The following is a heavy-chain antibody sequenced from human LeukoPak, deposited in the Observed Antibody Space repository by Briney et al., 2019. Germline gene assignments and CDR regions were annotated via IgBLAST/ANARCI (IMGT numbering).Heavy chain of an antibody. Sequence: GGSLRLSCAASGFTFSSYWMSWVRQAPGKGLEWVANIKQDGSEKYYVDSVKGRFTISRDNAKKSLYLQMNSLRAEDTAVYYCARDRHYDILTGYYPWGQGTLVTVSS. D-gene: IGHD3-9*01. CDR1: GFTFSSYW. CDR3: ARDRHYDILTGYYP. CDR2: IKQDGSEK. V-gene: IGHV3-7*01. J-gene: IGHJ5*02.